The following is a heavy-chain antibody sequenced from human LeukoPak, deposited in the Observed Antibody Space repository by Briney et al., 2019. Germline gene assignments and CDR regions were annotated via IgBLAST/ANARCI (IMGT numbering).Heavy chain of an antibody. V-gene: IGHV3-7*01. CDR3: ARDLAGDGDY. J-gene: IGHJ4*02. Sequence: GSLRLSCAASGITFSRFWMSWVRQAPGKGLEWVANIKEDGSEKYYVDSVKGRFAISRDNAKNSLYLQMNSLRDEDTAVYYCARDLAGDGDYWGQGTLVTVSS. D-gene: IGHD3-10*01. CDR2: IKEDGSEK. CDR1: GITFSRFW.